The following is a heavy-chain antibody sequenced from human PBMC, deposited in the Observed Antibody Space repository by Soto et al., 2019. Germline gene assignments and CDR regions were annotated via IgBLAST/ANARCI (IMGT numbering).Heavy chain of an antibody. V-gene: IGHV4-39*01. CDR1: GGSISSSSYY. J-gene: IGHJ6*03. CDR3: ARLRMETHYYYYYMDV. D-gene: IGHD3-3*01. Sequence: SETLSLTCTVSGGSISSSSYYWGWIRQPPGKGLEWIGSIYYSGSTYYNPSLKSRVTISVDTSKNQFSLKLSSVTAADTAVYYCARLRMETHYYYYYMDVWGKGTTVTV. CDR2: IYYSGST.